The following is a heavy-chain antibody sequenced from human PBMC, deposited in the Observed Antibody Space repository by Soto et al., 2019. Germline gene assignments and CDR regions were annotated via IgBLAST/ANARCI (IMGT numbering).Heavy chain of an antibody. Sequence: PSETLSLTCAVYGGSFSGYYWSWIRQPPGKGLEWIGEINHSGSTNYNPSLKSRVTISVDTSKNQFSLKLSSVTAADTTVYYCARDPGGDNWFDPWGQGTLVTVSS. J-gene: IGHJ5*02. CDR3: ARDPGGDNWFDP. CDR1: GGSFSGYY. D-gene: IGHD3-16*01. V-gene: IGHV4-34*01. CDR2: INHSGST.